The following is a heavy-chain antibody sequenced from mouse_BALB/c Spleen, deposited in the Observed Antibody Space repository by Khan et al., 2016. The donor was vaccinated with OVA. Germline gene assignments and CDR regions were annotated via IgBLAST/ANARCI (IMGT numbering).Heavy chain of an antibody. J-gene: IGHJ2*01. CDR2: INPHIGET. CDR1: GYSFTGYF. D-gene: IGHD1-1*01. V-gene: IGHV1-20*02. CDR3: ARKNSSDFDY. Sequence: EVQLQESGPELVKPGASVKISCKASGYSFTGYFMNWVMQSHGKRLEWIGRINPHIGETFYNQKFTDKATLTVDESSTTAHMGLRSLASEDSAVYYCARKNSSDFDYWGQGTTLTVSS.